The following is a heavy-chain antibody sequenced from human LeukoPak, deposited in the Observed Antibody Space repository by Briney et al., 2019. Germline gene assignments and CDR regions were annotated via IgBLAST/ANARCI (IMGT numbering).Heavy chain of an antibody. Sequence: ASVTVSCKASGYTFTSYDMNWVRQATAQGLEWMGWMNPNSCNTGYAQKSQGRVTITRNTSISTPYMELSSLRSEDTAVYYCARGGDFEHYYYYMDVWGKGTTVTVSS. J-gene: IGHJ6*03. D-gene: IGHD3-10*01. CDR3: ARGGDFEHYYYYMDV. V-gene: IGHV1-8*03. CDR2: MNPNSCNT. CDR1: GYTFTSYD.